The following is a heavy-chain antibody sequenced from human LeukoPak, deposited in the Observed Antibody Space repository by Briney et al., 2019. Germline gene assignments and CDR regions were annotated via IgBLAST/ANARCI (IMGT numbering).Heavy chain of an antibody. Sequence: GGSLRLSCAASGFTFSSYSMNWVRQAPGKGLEWVSSISSSSSYIYYADSVKGRFTISRVNAKNSLYLQMNSLRAEDTAVYYCARDKSVTTSYFDYWGQGTLVTVSS. CDR1: GFTFSSYS. D-gene: IGHD4-17*01. CDR2: ISSSSSYI. CDR3: ARDKSVTTSYFDY. J-gene: IGHJ4*02. V-gene: IGHV3-21*01.